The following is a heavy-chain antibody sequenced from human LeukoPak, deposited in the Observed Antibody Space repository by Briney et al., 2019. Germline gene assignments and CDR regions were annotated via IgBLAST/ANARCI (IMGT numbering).Heavy chain of an antibody. CDR3: ARDPPEAADLEPDH. D-gene: IGHD6-13*01. Sequence: GGSLRLSCAASGFTFSSYSMNWVRQAPGKGLEWVSSISSSSSYIYYADSVKGRFTISRDNAKNSLYLQMNSLRAEDTAVYYCARDPPEAADLEPDHWGQGTLVTVSS. V-gene: IGHV3-21*01. CDR2: ISSSSSYI. CDR1: GFTFSSYS. J-gene: IGHJ4*02.